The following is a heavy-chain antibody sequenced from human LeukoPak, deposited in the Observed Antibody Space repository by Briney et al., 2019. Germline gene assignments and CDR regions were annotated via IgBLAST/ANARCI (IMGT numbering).Heavy chain of an antibody. D-gene: IGHD3-3*01. CDR3: ARPASYDFWSGYYTYFDY. CDR1: GFTLSRYS. V-gene: IGHV3-30*04. CDR2: ISYDGTNK. J-gene: IGHJ4*02. Sequence: PGRSLRLSCAASGFTLSRYSMHWVRQTPGRGLAWVTAISYDGTNKYYADSVKGRFTISRDNSKNTLYLQMNSLRAEDTAVYYCARPASYDFWSGYYTYFDYWGQGTLVTVSS.